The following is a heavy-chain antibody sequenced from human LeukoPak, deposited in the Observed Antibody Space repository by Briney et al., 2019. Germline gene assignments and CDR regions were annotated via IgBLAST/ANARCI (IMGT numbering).Heavy chain of an antibody. V-gene: IGHV3-30*04. CDR2: ISYDGSNK. CDR1: GFTFSSYA. CDR3: AREGKSMAPFDY. J-gene: IGHJ4*02. D-gene: IGHD2/OR15-2a*01. Sequence: GRSLRLSCAASGFTFSSYAMHWVRQAPGKGLEWGAVISYDGSNKYYADSVKGRFTISRDNSKNTLYLQMNSLRAEDTAVYYCAREGKSMAPFDYWGQGTLVTVSS.